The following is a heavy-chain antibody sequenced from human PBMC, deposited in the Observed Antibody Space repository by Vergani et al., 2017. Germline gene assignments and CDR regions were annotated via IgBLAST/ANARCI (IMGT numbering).Heavy chain of an antibody. CDR3: AKVGRSEVAGTFGAFDI. V-gene: IGHV3-23*01. Sequence: EVQLLESGGDLVQPGGSLRLSCAASGFTFIMPAMSWVRQAPGKGLEWVSTLSASDRRTHYADSVKGRFTISRDISKNPLFLHMNSLRPEDTAVYYCAKVGRSEVAGTFGAFDIWGQGTMVTVSS. CDR2: LSASDRRT. D-gene: IGHD6-19*01. CDR1: GFTFIMPA. J-gene: IGHJ3*02.